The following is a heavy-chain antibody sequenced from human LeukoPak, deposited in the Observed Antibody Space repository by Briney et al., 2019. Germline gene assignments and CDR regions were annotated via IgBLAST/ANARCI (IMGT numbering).Heavy chain of an antibody. Sequence: PSETLSLTCTVSGGSISSYYWSWIRQPPGKGLEWIGYIYYSGNTNYNPSLKSRVTISLDTSKNQFSLKLKSVTVADTAVYYCARLRVPIGILRRGLFDYWGQGTLVTVSS. CDR1: GGSISSYY. D-gene: IGHD3-10*01. CDR3: ARLRVPIGILRRGLFDY. V-gene: IGHV4-59*12. J-gene: IGHJ4*02. CDR2: IYYSGNT.